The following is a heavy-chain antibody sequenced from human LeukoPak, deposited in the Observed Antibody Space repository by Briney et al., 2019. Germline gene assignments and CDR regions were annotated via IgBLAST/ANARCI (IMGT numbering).Heavy chain of an antibody. CDR3: ARGTLYYYDSSGYEDY. J-gene: IGHJ4*02. CDR2: IKQDGSEK. V-gene: IGHV3-7*01. Sequence: GGSLRLSCAASGFTFSSYWMSWVRQAPGKGLEWVANIKQDGSEKYYADSVKGRFTISRDNAKNSLYLQMNSLRAEDTAVYYCARGTLYYYDSSGYEDYWGQGTLVTVSS. CDR1: GFTFSSYW. D-gene: IGHD3-22*01.